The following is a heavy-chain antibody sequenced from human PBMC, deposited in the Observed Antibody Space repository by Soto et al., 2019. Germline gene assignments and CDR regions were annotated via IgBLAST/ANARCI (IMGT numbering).Heavy chain of an antibody. CDR3: ASGPYGSAAY. J-gene: IGHJ4*02. Sequence: KPSETLSLTCTVSGGSISSGGYYWSWIRQHPGKGLEWIGCIYDSGSTYYNPSLKSRLTISVDTSKNQFSLKVSSVTAADTAVYYCASGPYGSAAYWGQGXLVTVSS. CDR2: IYDSGST. V-gene: IGHV4-31*03. CDR1: GGSISSGGYY. D-gene: IGHD3-10*01.